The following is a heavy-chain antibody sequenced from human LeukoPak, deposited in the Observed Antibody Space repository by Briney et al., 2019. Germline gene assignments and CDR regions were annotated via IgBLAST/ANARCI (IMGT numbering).Heavy chain of an antibody. D-gene: IGHD2-2*01. V-gene: IGHV1-18*04. J-gene: IGHJ4*02. CDR2: ISGNNDNP. CDR3: ARDGTSTDDY. CDR1: GYTFTSYY. Sequence: ASVKVSCKASGYTFTSYYMHWVRQAPGQGLEWMGWISGNNDNPNYGQKFQGRLTVTTDSSTNTAYMELRNLRSDDTAVYYCARDGTSTDDYWGQGTLVTVSS.